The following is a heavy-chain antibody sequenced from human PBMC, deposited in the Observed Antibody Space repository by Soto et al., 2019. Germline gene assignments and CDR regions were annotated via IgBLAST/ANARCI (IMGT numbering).Heavy chain of an antibody. CDR1: GVSISRYY. CDR2: AYYSGDT. D-gene: IGHD3-3*02. J-gene: IGHJ5*02. Sequence: ETLALTCRVSGVSISRYYWSWIRQPAGKGLEWIGYAYYSGDTGYNPSLKSRVTMAVDTSKSQVSLKLSSVTAADTAVYYCARDRSTYGGGGTGEVKENWFDPWGQGALVTVYS. V-gene: IGHV4-59*01. CDR3: ARDRSTYGGGGTGEVKENWFDP.